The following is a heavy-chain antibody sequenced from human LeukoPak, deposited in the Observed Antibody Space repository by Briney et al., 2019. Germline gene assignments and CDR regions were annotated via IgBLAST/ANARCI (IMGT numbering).Heavy chain of an antibody. CDR1: GGSFSGYY. CDR3: ARNKGSSWIDY. V-gene: IGHV4-34*01. J-gene: IGHJ4*02. Sequence: SETLSLTCAVYGGSFSGYYWSWIRQPPGKGLEWIGEINHSGSTNYNPSLKSRVTISVDTSKNQFSLKLSSVTAVDTAVYYCARNKGSSWIDYWGQGTLVTVSS. CDR2: INHSGST. D-gene: IGHD6-13*01.